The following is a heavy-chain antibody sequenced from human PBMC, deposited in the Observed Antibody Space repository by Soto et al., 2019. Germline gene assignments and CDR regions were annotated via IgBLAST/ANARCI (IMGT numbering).Heavy chain of an antibody. CDR1: GGSISSGGYY. CDR2: IYYSGST. V-gene: IGHV4-31*03. Sequence: SETLSLTCTVSGGSISSGGYYWSWIRQHPGKGLEWIGYIYYSGSTYYNPSLKSRVTISVDTSKNQFSLKLSSVTAADTAVYYCARDRSPWVEYSSTYGTYFDYWGQGTLVTVSS. J-gene: IGHJ4*02. D-gene: IGHD6-6*01. CDR3: ARDRSPWVEYSSTYGTYFDY.